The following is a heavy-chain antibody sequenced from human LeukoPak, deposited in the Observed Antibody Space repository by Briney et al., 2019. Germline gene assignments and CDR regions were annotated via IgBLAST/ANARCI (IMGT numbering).Heavy chain of an antibody. Sequence: GGSLRLSCAASGFTFSSYVMHWVRQAPGKGLEWVAIDSVKGRFTISRDNAKNTLYLQMDSLRTEDTAVYYYTRDMDTSGHFSWFDPWGQGARVTVSS. CDR3: TRDMDTSGHFSWFDP. D-gene: IGHD3-22*01. V-gene: IGHV3-30*04. J-gene: IGHJ5*02. CDR1: GFTFSSYV.